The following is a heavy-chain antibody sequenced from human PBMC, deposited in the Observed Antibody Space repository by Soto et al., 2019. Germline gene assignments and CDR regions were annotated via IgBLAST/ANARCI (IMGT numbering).Heavy chain of an antibody. Sequence: QVQLVQSGAEVKKPGSSVKVSCKASGGTFSSYAISWVRQAPGQVLEWMGGIIPIFGTANYAQKYQGRVTITAAESKSTAYRELISLRSEDTAVYYCDISWSWGYYYYGMDVWVQGTTVTVSS. CDR1: GGTFSSYA. CDR2: IIPIFGTA. CDR3: DISWSWGYYYYGMDV. V-gene: IGHV1-69*12. J-gene: IGHJ6*02. D-gene: IGHD2-21*01.